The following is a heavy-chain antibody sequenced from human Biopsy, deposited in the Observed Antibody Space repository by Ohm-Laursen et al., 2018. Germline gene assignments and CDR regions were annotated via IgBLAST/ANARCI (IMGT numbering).Heavy chain of an antibody. CDR1: DVSISTYY. V-gene: IGHV4-59*01. J-gene: IGHJ2*01. Sequence: SETLSLTWTVSDVSISTYYWSWIRQPPGKGLEWIGYVFYTGSTDYNPSLQSRVTISVDTSKNHFSLRLRSVTPADTAIYYCARDRGYYSDRTVPGYFDLWGRGTLVTVSS. CDR2: VFYTGST. CDR3: ARDRGYYSDRTVPGYFDL. D-gene: IGHD3-22*01.